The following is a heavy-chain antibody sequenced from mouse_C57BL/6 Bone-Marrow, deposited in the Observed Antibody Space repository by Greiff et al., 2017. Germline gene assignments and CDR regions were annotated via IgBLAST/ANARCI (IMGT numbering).Heavy chain of an antibody. D-gene: IGHD2-10*01. CDR3: ARAFYGNYVAWFAY. V-gene: IGHV5-17*01. J-gene: IGHJ3*01. CDR1: GFTFSDDG. CDR2: ISSGSSTI. Sequence: EVKVEESGGGLVKPGGSLKISCAASGFTFSDDGMHWVRQAPEKGLVWVADISSGSSTISYADTVKGRFTISRDNAKNTLFLQMTSLRSEDTAMYYGARAFYGNYVAWFAYWGQGTLVTVSA.